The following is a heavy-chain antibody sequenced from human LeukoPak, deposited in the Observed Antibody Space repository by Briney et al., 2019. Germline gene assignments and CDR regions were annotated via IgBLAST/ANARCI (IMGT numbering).Heavy chain of an antibody. D-gene: IGHD4-17*01. V-gene: IGHV3-23*01. Sequence: GGALRLSFPASGFTLIRYPMGWVRQAAGKGVEGFSAISGSCGSTYYASSVKGRFTTSRNNSKNTLYLQRNSLRAEDTAVYYCAKDKDYGIGDYWGQGTLVTVSS. J-gene: IGHJ4*02. CDR2: ISGSCGST. CDR1: GFTLIRYP. CDR3: AKDKDYGIGDY.